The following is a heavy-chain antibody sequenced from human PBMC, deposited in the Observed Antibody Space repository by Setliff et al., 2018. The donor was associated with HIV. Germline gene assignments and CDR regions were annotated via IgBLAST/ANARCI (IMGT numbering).Heavy chain of an antibody. Sequence: SVKVSCKASGGTFSDSAINWVRQAPGQGLEWMGRIIPVFGTANYAPKFPDRVTITADKSTSTAYLELSSLRTDDTAVYYCAKEVATTYYYRYMDVWGTG. CDR3: AKEVATTYYYRYMDV. D-gene: IGHD5-12*01. J-gene: IGHJ6*03. CDR1: GGTFSDSA. CDR2: IIPVFGTA. V-gene: IGHV1-69*06.